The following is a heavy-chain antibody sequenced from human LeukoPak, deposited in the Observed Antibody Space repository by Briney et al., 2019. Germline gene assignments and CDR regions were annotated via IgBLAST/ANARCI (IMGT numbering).Heavy chain of an antibody. V-gene: IGHV1-2*02. Sequence: ASVKVSCKASGYTFTGYYMHWVRQAPGQGLEWMGWINPNSDGTNYAQKFQGRVTMTRDTSISTAYMELSRLRSDDTAVYYCARERELRYFDWLLSNNWFDPWGQGTLVTVSS. CDR2: INPNSDGT. J-gene: IGHJ5*02. D-gene: IGHD3-9*01. CDR1: GYTFTGYY. CDR3: ARERELRYFDWLLSNNWFDP.